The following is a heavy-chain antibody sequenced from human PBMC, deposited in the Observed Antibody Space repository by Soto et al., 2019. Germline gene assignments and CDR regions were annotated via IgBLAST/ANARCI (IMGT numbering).Heavy chain of an antibody. Sequence: QLQLQESGPGLVKPSETLSLTCTVSGGSISSSSYYWGWIRQPPGKGLEWIGSIHYSGSTYYNPSLKSRVTISVDTSKNQFSLKLSSVTAADTAVYYCARHFIVVVPAAIGWFDPWGQGTLVTVSS. J-gene: IGHJ5*02. V-gene: IGHV4-39*01. CDR1: GGSISSSSYY. D-gene: IGHD2-2*02. CDR2: IHYSGST. CDR3: ARHFIVVVPAAIGWFDP.